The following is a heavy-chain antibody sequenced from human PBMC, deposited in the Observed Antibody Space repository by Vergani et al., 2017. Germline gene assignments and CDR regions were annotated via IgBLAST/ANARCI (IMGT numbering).Heavy chain of an antibody. Sequence: QVQLQESGPGLVKPSETLSLTCTVSGGSISSYYWSWIRQPPGKGLEWIGYIYYSGSTNYNPSLKSRGTISVDTSKNQFSLKLSSVTAADTAVDYCAGGSYYLKIDYWGQGTLVTVSS. J-gene: IGHJ4*02. CDR1: GGSISSYY. CDR3: AGGSYYLKIDY. D-gene: IGHD1-26*01. V-gene: IGHV4-59*01. CDR2: IYYSGST.